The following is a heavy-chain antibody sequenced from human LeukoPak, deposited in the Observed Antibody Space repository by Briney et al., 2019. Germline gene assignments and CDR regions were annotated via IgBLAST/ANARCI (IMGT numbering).Heavy chain of an antibody. D-gene: IGHD5-24*01. Sequence: GGSLRLSCAASGFTFSDYSMNWVRQAPGKGLEWISYIGIDSGNTNYADSVKGRFTISGDKAKNSLYLQMNSLRVEDTAVYYCARDYKYAFDHWGQGTLVTVSS. CDR3: ARDYKYAFDH. CDR1: GFTFSDYS. J-gene: IGHJ4*02. CDR2: IGIDSGNT. V-gene: IGHV3-48*01.